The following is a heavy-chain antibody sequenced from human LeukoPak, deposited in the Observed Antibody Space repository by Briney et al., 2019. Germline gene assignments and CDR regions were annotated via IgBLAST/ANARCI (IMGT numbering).Heavy chain of an antibody. J-gene: IGHJ3*02. D-gene: IGHD3-9*01. CDR2: INHSGST. CDR3: ARFGGYDILTGYYRNAFDI. CDR1: GGSFSGYY. V-gene: IGHV4-34*01. Sequence: SETLSLTCAVYGGSFSGYYWSWIRQPPGKGLEWIGEINHSGSTNYNPSLKSRVTISVDTSKNQFSLKLSSVTAADTAVYYCARFGGYDILTGYYRNAFDIWGQGTMVTVSS.